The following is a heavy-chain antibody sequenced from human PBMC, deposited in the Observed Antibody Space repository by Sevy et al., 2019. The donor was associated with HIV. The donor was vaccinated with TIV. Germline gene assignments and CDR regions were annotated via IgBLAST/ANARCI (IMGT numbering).Heavy chain of an antibody. Sequence: GGSLRLSCAASEFTFSSYAMHWVRQAPGKGLEWVAVISYDGSNKYYAASVKGRFTISRDNSKNTLYLQMNSLRAEDTAVYYSARENIVGKDYYYGMDVWGQGTTVTVSS. V-gene: IGHV3-30*04. J-gene: IGHJ6*02. CDR1: EFTFSSYA. CDR2: ISYDGSNK. D-gene: IGHD2-15*01. CDR3: ARENIVGKDYYYGMDV.